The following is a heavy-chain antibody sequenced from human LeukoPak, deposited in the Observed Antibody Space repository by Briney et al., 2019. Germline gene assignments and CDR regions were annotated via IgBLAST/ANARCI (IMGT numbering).Heavy chain of an antibody. D-gene: IGHD4-17*01. J-gene: IGHJ6*02. Sequence: ASVKVFCKASGYTFTSYYMHWVRQAPGQGLEWMGIINPSGGSTSYARKFQGRVTMTRDTSTSTVYMELSSLRSEDTAVYYCARDPLRARYYYYGMDVWGQGTTVTVSS. V-gene: IGHV1-46*01. CDR1: GYTFTSYY. CDR3: ARDPLRARYYYYGMDV. CDR2: INPSGGST.